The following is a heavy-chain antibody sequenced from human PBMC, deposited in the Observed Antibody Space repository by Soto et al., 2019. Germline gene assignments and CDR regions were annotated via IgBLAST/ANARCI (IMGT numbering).Heavy chain of an antibody. CDR3: VRLPPPVIPGRNFYFYMDV. Sequence: QLGLQESGPRLLKLSATLSRTCGVSGGSVSSGDFSWGWVRQPPGKGPEWIASIHNSGSTNYNPSLHSRASISFDTSRNEIYLTLTSVAAADTSLYYCVRLPPPVIPGRNFYFYMDVWGKGTTVTVSS. V-gene: IGHV4-39*01. CDR1: GGSVSSGDFS. D-gene: IGHD2-21*01. J-gene: IGHJ6*03. CDR2: IHNSGST.